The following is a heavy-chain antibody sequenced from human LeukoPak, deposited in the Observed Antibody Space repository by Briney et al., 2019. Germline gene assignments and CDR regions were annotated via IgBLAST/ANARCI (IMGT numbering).Heavy chain of an antibody. V-gene: IGHV3-23*01. CDR3: AKDMVTMIVVVNLDF. J-gene: IGHJ4*02. D-gene: IGHD3-22*01. CDR1: GFTFSSYG. Sequence: GSLRLSCAVPGFTFSSYGMSWVRQAPGKGLEWVSAISGSGGSTSYADSVKGRFTIPRENSKNTIYLQINSLGAEDTAVYYCAKDMVTMIVVVNLDFWGQGTLVTVSS. CDR2: ISGSGGST.